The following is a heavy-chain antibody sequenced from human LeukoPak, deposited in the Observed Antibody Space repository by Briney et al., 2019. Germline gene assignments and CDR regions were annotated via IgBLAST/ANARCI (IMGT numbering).Heavy chain of an antibody. CDR2: INPNTGGT. CDR1: GYTSTGYY. D-gene: IGHD5-12*01. V-gene: IGHV1-2*02. J-gene: IGHJ5*02. CDR3: ARPKDSGYDYFDP. Sequence: ASVKVSCKASGYTSTGYYMHWVRQAPGQGLESMGWINPNTGGTYYAQKFQGRVTMTRDTSISTAYMELSSLISDDTAVYYCARPKDSGYDYFDPWGQGTLVTVSS.